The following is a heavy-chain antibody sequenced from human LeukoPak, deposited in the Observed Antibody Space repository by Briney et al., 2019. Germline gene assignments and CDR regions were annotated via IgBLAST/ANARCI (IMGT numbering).Heavy chain of an antibody. CDR3: ARTYYYDSSGLVPGY. CDR2: IYPSDSYT. CDR1: GYSFTSYW. J-gene: IGHJ4*02. D-gene: IGHD3-22*01. V-gene: IGHV5-10-1*01. Sequence: GESLKISCKGSGYSFTSYWISWVRQMPGKGLEWMGRIYPSDSYTNYSPSFQGHVTISADKSISTAYLQWSSLKASDTAMYYCARTYYYDSSGLVPGYWGQGTLVTVSS.